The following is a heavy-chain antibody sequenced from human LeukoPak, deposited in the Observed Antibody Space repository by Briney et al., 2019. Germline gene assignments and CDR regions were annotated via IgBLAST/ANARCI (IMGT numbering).Heavy chain of an antibody. CDR2: ISGRDSNT. CDR1: GFTFSTYG. Sequence: GGSLRLSCAASGFTFSTYGMSWVRQAPGKGLEWVSAISGRDSNTYYADSVEGRFIISRDNSQNTLYLQMNSLRVEDTAVYYCAKRSDYGGNGNYFDYWGQRTPVTVSS. J-gene: IGHJ4*02. V-gene: IGHV3-23*01. CDR3: AKRSDYGGNGNYFDY. D-gene: IGHD4-23*01.